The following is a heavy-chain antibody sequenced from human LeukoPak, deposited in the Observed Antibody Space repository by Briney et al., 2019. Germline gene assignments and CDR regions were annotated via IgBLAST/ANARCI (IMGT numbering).Heavy chain of an antibody. CDR2: INHSGST. Sequence: SETLSLTCAVYGGSFSGYYWSWIRQPPGKGLEWIGEINHSGSTNYNPSLKSRVTISVDTSKNQFSLKLSSTTAADTAVYYCAKSIAAAGYALYWGQGTLITVSS. J-gene: IGHJ4*02. CDR1: GGSFSGYY. V-gene: IGHV4-34*01. CDR3: AKSIAAAGYALY. D-gene: IGHD6-13*01.